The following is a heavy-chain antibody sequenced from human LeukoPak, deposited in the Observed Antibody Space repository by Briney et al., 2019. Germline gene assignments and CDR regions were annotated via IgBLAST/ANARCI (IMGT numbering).Heavy chain of an antibody. CDR2: IDPSDSYT. CDR1: GYSFTSYW. D-gene: IGHD1-26*01. V-gene: IGHV5-10-1*01. Sequence: GESLKISCKGFGYSFTSYWINWVRQMPGKGLEWMGTIDPSDSYTNYSPAFQGHVTMSSVKSISTAYLQWSSLKASDTAVYYCARREVVGATAFDYWGQGTLVTVSS. CDR3: ARREVVGATAFDY. J-gene: IGHJ4*02.